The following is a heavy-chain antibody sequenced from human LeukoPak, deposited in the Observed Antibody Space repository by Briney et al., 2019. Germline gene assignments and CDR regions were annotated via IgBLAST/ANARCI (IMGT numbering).Heavy chain of an antibody. J-gene: IGHJ6*03. D-gene: IGHD2-15*01. CDR1: GFTFNTYA. Sequence: GGSLRLSCAASGFTFNTYAMSWVRQAPGKGLEWVSAISDSGGSAYYADSVKGRFTISRDDSKNTLYLQMNSLRAEDTAVYYCAKGSIVVVVAATYYYYYMDVWGKGTTVTVSS. CDR3: AKGSIVVVVAATYYYYYMDV. V-gene: IGHV3-23*01. CDR2: ISDSGGSA.